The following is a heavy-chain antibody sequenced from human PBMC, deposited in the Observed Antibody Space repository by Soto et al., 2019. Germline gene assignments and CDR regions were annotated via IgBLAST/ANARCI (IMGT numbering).Heavy chain of an antibody. D-gene: IGHD6-19*01. CDR2: ISSTSKYI. CDR1: GFTFSNYS. CDR3: ARGLSSGWFDY. J-gene: IGHJ5*01. Sequence: EVQLVESGGGLVKPGGSLRVSCAASGFTFSNYSMNWVRQAPGKGLEWVSSISSTSKYIYYADSVKGRFTISRDNAKKSLYLQMNSLRAEDTAVYYCARGLSSGWFDYWGQLTLVTVSA. V-gene: IGHV3-21*01.